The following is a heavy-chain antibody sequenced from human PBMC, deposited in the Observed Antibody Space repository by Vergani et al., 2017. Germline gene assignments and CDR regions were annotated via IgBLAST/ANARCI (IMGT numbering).Heavy chain of an antibody. CDR3: AKVCGSTSCPYGGGAFDV. J-gene: IGHJ3*01. D-gene: IGHD2-2*01. Sequence: QLLESGGGLIQPGGSLRLSCAASGFTFNSYAMTWCRQAPGKGLVWVSGSNNNGGSTYYADSVKGRFTISRDNSKNTLYLQMTELSAEDTATYYCAKVCGSTSCPYGGGAFDVWGHGTMVTVSS. V-gene: IGHV3-23*01. CDR1: GFTFNSYA. CDR2: SNNNGGST.